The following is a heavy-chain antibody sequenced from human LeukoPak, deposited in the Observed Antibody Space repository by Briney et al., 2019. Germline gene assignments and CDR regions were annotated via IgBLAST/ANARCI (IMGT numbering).Heavy chain of an antibody. V-gene: IGHV3-30*02. J-gene: IGHJ4*02. CDR2: IRYDGSNK. Sequence: PGGSLRLSCAASGFTFSSYGMHWVRQTPGKGLEWVAFIRYDGSNKYYADSVKGRFTISRDNSKNTLYLQMNSLRAEDTAVYYCASRSNYGDYYFDYWGQGTLVTVSS. CDR3: ASRSNYGDYYFDY. D-gene: IGHD4-17*01. CDR1: GFTFSSYG.